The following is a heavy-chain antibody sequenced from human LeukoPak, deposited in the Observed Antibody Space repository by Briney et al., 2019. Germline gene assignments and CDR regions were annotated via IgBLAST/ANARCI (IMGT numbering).Heavy chain of an antibody. CDR3: ARLMLRFDP. CDR1: GGSISSSSYY. Sequence: PSETLSLTCTVSGGSISSSSYYWGWIRQPPGKGLEWIGSIYYSGSTYYNPSLKSRVTISVDTSKNQFSLKLSSVTAADTAVYYCARLMLRFDPWGQRTLVTVSS. D-gene: IGHD2-8*01. V-gene: IGHV4-39*01. CDR2: IYYSGST. J-gene: IGHJ5*02.